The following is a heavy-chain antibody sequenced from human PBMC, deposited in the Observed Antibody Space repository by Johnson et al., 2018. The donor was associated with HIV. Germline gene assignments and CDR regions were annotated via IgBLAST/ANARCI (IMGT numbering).Heavy chain of an antibody. D-gene: IGHD4-11*01. CDR3: ARPLNNFPSNFDAFDI. J-gene: IGHJ3*02. Sequence: VHLVESGGGLVQPGGSLRLSCAASGFSFSSHWMSWVRQAPGKGLEWVSVIYSDDSTYYADSVQGRFTLSRDNSKNTVYLQMNSLRAEDTAVYYCARPLNNFPSNFDAFDIWGQGTMVTVSS. V-gene: IGHV3-66*04. CDR1: GFSFSSHW. CDR2: IYSDDST.